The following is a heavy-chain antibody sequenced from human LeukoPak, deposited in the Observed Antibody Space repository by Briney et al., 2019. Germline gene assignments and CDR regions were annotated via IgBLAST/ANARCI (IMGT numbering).Heavy chain of an antibody. CDR1: GFTFTSYW. Sequence: PGGSLRLSCAASGFTFTSYWMTWVRQAPGKGLEWVANIKQDGSEKYYVGSVQGRFTISRDNAKNSVYLQMNRLTAEDTAVYYCARDVGGYCTNGICCGASDIGGQGTVVTVSS. V-gene: IGHV3-7*05. CDR3: ARDVGGYCTNGICCGASDI. J-gene: IGHJ3*02. CDR2: IKQDGSEK. D-gene: IGHD2-8*01.